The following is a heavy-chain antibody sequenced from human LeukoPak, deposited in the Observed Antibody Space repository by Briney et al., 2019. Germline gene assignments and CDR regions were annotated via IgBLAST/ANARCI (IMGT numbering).Heavy chain of an antibody. CDR3: GYTNNFYH. D-gene: IGHD3-16*02. CDR2: IKHDGSEE. CDR1: GLSINGQW. Sequence: GESLRLSCVASGLSINGQWMNWVRQAPGQGLEWVANIKHDGSEEYYVDSVKGRFTISRDDGRNSVSLQMNSVRAEDTAVYYCGYTNNFYHWGQGTLVVVSS. J-gene: IGHJ4*02. V-gene: IGHV3-7*01.